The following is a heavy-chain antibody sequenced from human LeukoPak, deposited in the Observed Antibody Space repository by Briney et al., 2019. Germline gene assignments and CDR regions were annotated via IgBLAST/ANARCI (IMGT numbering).Heavy chain of an antibody. CDR2: ISWNSGSI. CDR3: AKDRGDRGALTQFDY. CDR1: GFTVSTNY. Sequence: PGGSLRLSCAASGFTVSTNYMSWVRQAPGKGLEWVSGISWNSGSIGYADSVKGRFTISRDNAKNSLYLQMNSLRAEDTALYYCAKDRGDRGALTQFDYWGQGTLVTVSS. V-gene: IGHV3-9*01. D-gene: IGHD3-10*01. J-gene: IGHJ4*02.